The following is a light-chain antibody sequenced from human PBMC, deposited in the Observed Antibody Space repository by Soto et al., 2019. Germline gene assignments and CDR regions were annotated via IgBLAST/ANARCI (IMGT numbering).Light chain of an antibody. CDR3: QKYDSALET. Sequence: DIHMTQSPSSLSASVGVRVTITCRASQGIDNYLAWYQQKPGKVPKPLIYAASTLQSGVPSRFSGSGSGADFTLTINGLQPEDVATYYCQKYDSALETFGQGTRLEIK. CDR2: AAS. CDR1: QGIDNY. V-gene: IGKV1-27*01. J-gene: IGKJ5*01.